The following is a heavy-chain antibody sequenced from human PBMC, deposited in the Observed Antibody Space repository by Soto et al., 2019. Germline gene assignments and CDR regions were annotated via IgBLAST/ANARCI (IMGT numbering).Heavy chain of an antibody. D-gene: IGHD3-3*01. V-gene: IGHV4-31*03. J-gene: IGHJ4*02. CDR2: IYYSGST. Sequence: SESLSLTCTVSGGSISSGGYYWSWIRQHPGKGLEWIGYIYYSGSTYYNPSLKSRVTISVDTSKNQFSLKLSSVTAADTAIYYCVRSVILSGGSYKGLIRLHYFDTWGPGTLVTVSS. CDR3: VRSVILSGGSYKGLIRLHYFDT. CDR1: GGSISSGGYY.